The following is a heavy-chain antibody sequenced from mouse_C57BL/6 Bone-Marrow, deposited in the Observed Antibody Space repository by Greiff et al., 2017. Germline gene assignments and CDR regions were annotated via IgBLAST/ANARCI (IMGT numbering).Heavy chain of an antibody. Sequence: QVQLKQSGAELVRPGASVKMSCKASGYTFTSYWIGWAKQRPGHGLEWIGDIYPGGGCTNYNEKFKGKATLTADKSSSTAYMQFSSLTSEDSAIYYCARAGSGAWFAYWGQGTTVTVSA. V-gene: IGHV1-63*01. CDR2: IYPGGGCT. CDR3: ARAGSGAWFAY. CDR1: GYTFTSYW. J-gene: IGHJ3*01.